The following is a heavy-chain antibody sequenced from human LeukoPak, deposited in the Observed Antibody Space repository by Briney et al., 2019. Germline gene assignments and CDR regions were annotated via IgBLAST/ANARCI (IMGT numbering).Heavy chain of an antibody. CDR1: GYTFTSNY. Sequence: GASVKVSCKASGYTFTSNYMHWVRQAPGQGLEWMGIINPSGGSTSYAQKFQGRVTMTRDMSTSTVYMDLSSLRSEDTAVYYCALSAGGSYPRNDAFDIWGQGTMVTVSS. CDR3: ALSAGGSYPRNDAFDI. CDR2: INPSGGST. V-gene: IGHV1-46*01. D-gene: IGHD1-26*01. J-gene: IGHJ3*02.